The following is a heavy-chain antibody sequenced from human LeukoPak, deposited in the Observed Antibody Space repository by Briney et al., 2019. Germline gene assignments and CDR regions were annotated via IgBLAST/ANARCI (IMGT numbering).Heavy chain of an antibody. CDR1: GFTFSSYA. J-gene: IGHJ4*02. Sequence: GGSLRLSCAASGFTFSSYAMSWVRQAPGKGLEWVAVISYDGSNKYYADSVKGRFTISRDNSKNTLYLQMNSLRAEDTAVYYCARSDDYVWGSYRSFDYWGQGTLVTVSS. V-gene: IGHV3-30*03. CDR3: ARSDDYVWGSYRSFDY. D-gene: IGHD3-16*02. CDR2: ISYDGSNK.